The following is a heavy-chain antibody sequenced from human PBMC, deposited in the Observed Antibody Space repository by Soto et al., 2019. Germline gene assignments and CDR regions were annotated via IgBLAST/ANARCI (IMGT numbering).Heavy chain of an antibody. Sequence: QVQLVESGGGVVQPGRSLRLSCAASGFTFSSYGMHWVRQAPGKGLEWVAVIWYDGRNKYYADSVKGRFTISRDNSKNTLYLQMNSLRAEDTAVYTCARDGRYGFSLDPWGQGTLVTVSS. V-gene: IGHV3-33*01. D-gene: IGHD3-16*02. CDR1: GFTFSSYG. J-gene: IGHJ5*02. CDR3: ARDGRYGFSLDP. CDR2: IWYDGRNK.